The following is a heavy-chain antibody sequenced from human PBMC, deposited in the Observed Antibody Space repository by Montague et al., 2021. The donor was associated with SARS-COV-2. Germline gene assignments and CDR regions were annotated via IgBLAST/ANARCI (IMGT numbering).Heavy chain of an antibody. J-gene: IGHJ3*02. CDR1: GASVGSSD. CDR2: FYSVGST. CDR3: SRETMTADAFDI. D-gene: IGHD1/OR15-1a*01. V-gene: IGHV4-59*02. Sequence: SETLSLTCTVSGASVGSSDWGWIRQSPGKGLEWIGYFYSVGSTDYNSYLKSRATISRDTSKNQFYLKVRSVTAADTAVYYCSRETMTADAFDIWGQGTMVTVSS.